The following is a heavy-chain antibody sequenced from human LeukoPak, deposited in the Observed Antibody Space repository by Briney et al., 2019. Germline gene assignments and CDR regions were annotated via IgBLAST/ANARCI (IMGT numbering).Heavy chain of an antibody. CDR1: GFIFSNHA. CDR3: ARGPSGGNGFSY. D-gene: IGHD2-15*01. V-gene: IGHV3-7*04. CDR2: IKQDGSER. Sequence: QPGGSLRLSCVASGFIFSNHAMNWVRQAPGKGLEWVANIKQDGSERYYVDSVKGRFTISRDNAKNSLYLQMNSLRAVDTAVYYCARGPSGGNGFSYWGLGTLVTVSS. J-gene: IGHJ4*02.